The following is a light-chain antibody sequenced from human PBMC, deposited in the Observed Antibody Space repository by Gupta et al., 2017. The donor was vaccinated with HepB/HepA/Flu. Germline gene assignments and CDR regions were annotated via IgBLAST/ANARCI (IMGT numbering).Light chain of an antibody. CDR3: QQDGSQPSIT. V-gene: IGKV3D-20*01. J-gene: IGKJ5*01. Sequence: EIVLTQSPATLSLSPGERATLSCGASQSVSRNYLAWYQQRPGLAPRLLIHDTSTRAGGIPDRFSGSGYGTDFTLTISRREPEDFAVYYCQQDGSQPSITFGQGTLMDIK. CDR2: DTS. CDR1: QSVSRNY.